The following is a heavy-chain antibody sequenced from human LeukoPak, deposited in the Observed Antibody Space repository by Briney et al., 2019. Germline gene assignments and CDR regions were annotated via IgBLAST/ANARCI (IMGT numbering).Heavy chain of an antibody. V-gene: IGHV4-39*07. CDR3: ARDRYDSSGYIWFDP. D-gene: IGHD3-22*01. CDR2: IYYSGST. Sequence: SETLSLTCTVSGGSISSSSYYWGWIRQPPGKGLERIGSIYYSGSTYYNPSLKSRVTISVDTSKNQFSLKLSSVTAADTAVYYCARDRYDSSGYIWFDPWGQGTLVTVSS. J-gene: IGHJ5*02. CDR1: GGSISSSSYY.